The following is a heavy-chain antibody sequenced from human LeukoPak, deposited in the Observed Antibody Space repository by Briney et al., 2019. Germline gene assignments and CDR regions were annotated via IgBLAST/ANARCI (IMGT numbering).Heavy chain of an antibody. CDR2: IRYDGSNK. J-gene: IGHJ4*02. CDR1: GFTFSSYG. D-gene: IGHD3-10*01. Sequence: PGGSLRLSCAASGFTFSSYGMHWVRQAPGKGLEWVAFIRYDGSNKYYADSVKGRLTISRDNSKNTLYLQMNSLRAEDTAVYYCAKEARIRGVIPAYWGQGTLVTVSS. CDR3: AKEARIRGVIPAY. V-gene: IGHV3-30*02.